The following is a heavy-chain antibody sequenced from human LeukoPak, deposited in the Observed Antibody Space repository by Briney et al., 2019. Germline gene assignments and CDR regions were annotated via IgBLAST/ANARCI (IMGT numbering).Heavy chain of an antibody. CDR2: INPNSGGT. D-gene: IGHD3-22*01. CDR1: GYTFTGYY. J-gene: IGHJ4*02. CDR3: ARDWQSDSSGYYY. V-gene: IGHV1-2*02. Sequence: ASVKVSCKASGYTFTGYYMHWVRQAPGQGLEWMGWINPNSGGTNYAQKFQGRVTMTRDTSISTAYMELSRLRSDDTAVYYCARDWQSDSSGYYYWGQGTLVTVSS.